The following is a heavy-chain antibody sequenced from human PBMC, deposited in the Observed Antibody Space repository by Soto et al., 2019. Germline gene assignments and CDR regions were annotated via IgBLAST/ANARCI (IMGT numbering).Heavy chain of an antibody. D-gene: IGHD2-2*01. Sequence: SETLSLTCTFSGASSSSYYWSWLRQPPGKGLEWIGYMNDFGRTIYNPSLKSRVTISVDTSKNQFSLKLSSVTAADTAVYYCARGNQLPYSWGQGTLVTVSS. CDR1: GASSSSYY. J-gene: IGHJ5*02. CDR3: ARGNQLPYS. CDR2: MNDFGRT. V-gene: IGHV4-59*01.